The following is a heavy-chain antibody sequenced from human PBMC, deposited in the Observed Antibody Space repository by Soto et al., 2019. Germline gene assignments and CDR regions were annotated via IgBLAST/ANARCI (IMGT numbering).Heavy chain of an antibody. CDR1: GGSISSSRYY. Sequence: SETLSLTCTVSGGSISSSRYYWGWIRQPPGKGLEWIGSIYYSGSTYYNPSLKSRVTISVDTSKNQFSLKLSSVTAADTAVYYCARTSGGGSSYNWNDEFYYYMDVWGKGTTVTVSS. D-gene: IGHD1-1*01. J-gene: IGHJ6*03. CDR2: IYYSGST. V-gene: IGHV4-39*01. CDR3: ARTSGGGSSYNWNDEFYYYMDV.